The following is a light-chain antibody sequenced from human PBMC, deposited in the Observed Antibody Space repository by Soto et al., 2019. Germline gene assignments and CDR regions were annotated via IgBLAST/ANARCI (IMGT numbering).Light chain of an antibody. CDR2: DAS. CDR1: QSLTTR. CDR3: QHSTDYWGT. J-gene: IGKJ3*01. Sequence: DIQMTQSPSTLSASVGDRVSITCRASQSLTTRLAWYQQKPGKAPKLLIYDASSLEGGVPSRFSGSGSGTEFTLTISSRQPGDYASYYCQHSTDYWGTFGPGTKVDIK. V-gene: IGKV1-5*01.